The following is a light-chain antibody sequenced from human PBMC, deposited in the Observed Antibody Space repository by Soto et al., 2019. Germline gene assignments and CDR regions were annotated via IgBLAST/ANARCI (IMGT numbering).Light chain of an antibody. CDR2: GAS. Sequence: DIQMTQSPSSLSASVGDRVTITCRASQSISNFLNWYQQKPGKAPKVLIYGASSLQSGVPARFSGSESGTDFTLTISSLQPEDFATYYCQHSYSTPLTFGGGTRVEIK. V-gene: IGKV1-39*01. CDR3: QHSYSTPLT. J-gene: IGKJ4*01. CDR1: QSISNF.